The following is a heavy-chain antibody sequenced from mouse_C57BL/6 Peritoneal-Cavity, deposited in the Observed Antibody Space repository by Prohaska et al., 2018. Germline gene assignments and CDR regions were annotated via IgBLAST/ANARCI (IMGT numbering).Heavy chain of an antibody. CDR3: AIDSSGYYFDY. J-gene: IGHJ2*01. Sequence: QVQLQQPGAELVRPGSSVKLSCKASGYTFTSYWMDWVKQRPGQGLEWIGNIYPSDSETHYNQKFKDKATWTVDKSSSTAYMQLSSLTSEDSAVYYCAIDSSGYYFDYWGKGTTLTVSS. CDR2: IYPSDSET. V-gene: IGHV1-61*01. CDR1: GYTFTSYW. D-gene: IGHD3-2*02.